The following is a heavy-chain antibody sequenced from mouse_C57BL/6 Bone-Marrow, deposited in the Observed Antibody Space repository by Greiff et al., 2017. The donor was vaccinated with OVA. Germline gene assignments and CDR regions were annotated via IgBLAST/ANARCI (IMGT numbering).Heavy chain of an antibody. D-gene: IGHD2-3*01. Sequence: QVQLQQSGAELVRPGASVKLSCKASGYTFTDYYINWVKQRPGQGLEWIARIYPGSGNTYYNEKFKGKATLTAEKSSSTAYMQLSSLTSEDSAVYFCHGYWRDYWGQGTTLTVSS. CDR3: HGYWRDY. CDR2: IYPGSGNT. V-gene: IGHV1-76*01. CDR1: GYTFTDYY. J-gene: IGHJ2*01.